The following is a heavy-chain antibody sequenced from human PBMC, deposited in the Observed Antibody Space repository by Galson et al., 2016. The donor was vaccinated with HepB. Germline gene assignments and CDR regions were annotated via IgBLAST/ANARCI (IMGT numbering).Heavy chain of an antibody. CDR1: GFTFDDYT. CDR2: TSGSGGYT. D-gene: IGHD2-2*01. J-gene: IGHJ5*01. V-gene: IGHV3-23*01. Sequence: SLRLSCAASGFTFDDYTMHWVRQVPGKGLEWVSDTSGSGGYTNCEDSVKGRFTISRDNSKNTLYLQMNSLRDEDTAIYYCAREAVVPGMRGFGWFDSWGQGTLVTVSS. CDR3: AREAVVPGMRGFGWFDS.